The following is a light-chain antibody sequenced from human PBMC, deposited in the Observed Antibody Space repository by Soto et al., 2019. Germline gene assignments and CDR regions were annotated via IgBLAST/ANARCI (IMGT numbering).Light chain of an antibody. Sequence: DIQMPQSPSTLSASVGDRVTITCRARQSISSWLAWYHQKPGHAPKLLIYAASSLESGVPSRVSGSGSGTEFTLTISSMQPDDFATYYFQQYNSYSNTFGQGTRLEIK. CDR1: QSISSW. J-gene: IGKJ5*01. V-gene: IGKV1-5*01. CDR2: AAS. CDR3: QQYNSYSNT.